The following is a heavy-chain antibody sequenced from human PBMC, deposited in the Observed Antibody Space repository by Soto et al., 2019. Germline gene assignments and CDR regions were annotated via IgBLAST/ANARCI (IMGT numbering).Heavy chain of an antibody. CDR1: GFTFSSYS. D-gene: IGHD1-26*01. V-gene: IGHV3-48*01. J-gene: IGHJ4*02. CDR3: ARVGARYFDY. Sequence: PGGSLRLSCAASGFTFSSYSMNWVRQAPGKGLEWVSYISSSSSTIYYADSVKGRFTISRDNAKNSLYLQMNSLRAEDTAVYYCARVGARYFDYWGQGTLVTVSS. CDR2: ISSSSSTI.